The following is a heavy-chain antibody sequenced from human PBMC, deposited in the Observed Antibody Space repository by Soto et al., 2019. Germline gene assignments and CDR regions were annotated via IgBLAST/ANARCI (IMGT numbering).Heavy chain of an antibody. D-gene: IGHD6-13*01. V-gene: IGHV4-39*01. CDR1: AASISSSGYY. J-gene: IGHJ4*02. Sequence: QLQLQESGPGLVRPSETLSLTCTVSAASISSSGYYWGWIRQPPGKGLEWIGPIYYSGSTYYNPSLTSRVTVSVDTSRDQFSLKLSSVTAADTAVYYCGGSSSWYYFDYWGQGTLVTVSS. CDR3: GGSSSWYYFDY. CDR2: IYYSGST.